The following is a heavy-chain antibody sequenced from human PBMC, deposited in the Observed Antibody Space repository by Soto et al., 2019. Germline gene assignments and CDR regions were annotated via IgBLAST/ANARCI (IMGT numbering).Heavy chain of an antibody. V-gene: IGHV3-73*01. J-gene: IGHJ4*02. CDR2: IRSKTFRYAT. D-gene: IGHD2-15*01. CDR3: TPLSEGYSNY. CDR1: GFSFSGSA. Sequence: GESLKISCAASGFSFSGSAMHWVRQASGKGLEWVGRIRSKTFRYATEYSASLNGRFTISRDDSKNTTYLQMNSLKTEDTAVYYCTPLSEGYSNYWGQGALVTVSS.